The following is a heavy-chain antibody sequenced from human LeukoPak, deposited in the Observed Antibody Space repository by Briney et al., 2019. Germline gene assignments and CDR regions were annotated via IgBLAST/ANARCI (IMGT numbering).Heavy chain of an antibody. Sequence: PGGSLRLSCAASGFTFDDYAMHWVRQAPGKGLEWDSGINWNGVVTGYADSVQGRFTVSRDNAKNSLYLQLDSLRAEDTALYYCARGAGHCTRTSCFKGSRDDAFDVWGQGTMVTVSS. V-gene: IGHV3-20*04. CDR2: INWNGVVT. J-gene: IGHJ3*01. CDR3: ARGAGHCTRTSCFKGSRDDAFDV. CDR1: GFTFDDYA. D-gene: IGHD2-2*01.